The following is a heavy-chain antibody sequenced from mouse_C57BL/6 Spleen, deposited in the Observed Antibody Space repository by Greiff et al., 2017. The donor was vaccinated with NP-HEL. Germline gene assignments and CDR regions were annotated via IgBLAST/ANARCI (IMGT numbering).Heavy chain of an antibody. D-gene: IGHD3-2*02. J-gene: IGHJ2*01. V-gene: IGHV14-4*01. CDR3: TTPTSDSSGGLGY. Sequence: EVQLQQSGAELVRPGASVKLSCTASGFHITDDYMHWVKQRPEQGLEWIGWIDPENGDTEYASKFQGTATITADTSSNTAYLQLSSLTSEDTAVDYCTTPTSDSSGGLGYWGQGTTLTVSS. CDR2: IDPENGDT. CDR1: GFHITDDY.